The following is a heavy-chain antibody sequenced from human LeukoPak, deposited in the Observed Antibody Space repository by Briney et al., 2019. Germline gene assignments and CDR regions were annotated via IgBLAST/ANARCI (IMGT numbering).Heavy chain of an antibody. CDR3: ARAQYASGSFFDY. CDR1: LGSISTDY. J-gene: IGHJ4*02. V-gene: IGHV4-59*01. Sequence: SGTLSLTCTVSLGSISTDYWSWIRQPPGKGREWMGYIYYTGSNNYNPSPKSRVTMAIDTSKNQFSLELTFVSAADTAVYYCARAQYASGSFFDYWGQGTLATVSS. D-gene: IGHD3-10*01. CDR2: IYYTGSN.